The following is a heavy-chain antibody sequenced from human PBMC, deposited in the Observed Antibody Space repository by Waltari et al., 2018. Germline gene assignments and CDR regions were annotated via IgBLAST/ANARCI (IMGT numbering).Heavy chain of an antibody. CDR2: IYHSGST. CDR3: ASYDFWSGYPRELWRY. D-gene: IGHD3-3*01. J-gene: IGHJ4*02. Sequence: QVQLQESGPGLVKPSETLSLTCAVSGYSISSGYYWGWIRQPPGKGLEWIGSIYHSGSTYYNPSLKSRVTISVDTSKNQFSLKLSSVTAADTGVYYCASYDFWSGYPRELWRYWGQGTLVTVSS. CDR1: GYSISSGYY. V-gene: IGHV4-38-2*01.